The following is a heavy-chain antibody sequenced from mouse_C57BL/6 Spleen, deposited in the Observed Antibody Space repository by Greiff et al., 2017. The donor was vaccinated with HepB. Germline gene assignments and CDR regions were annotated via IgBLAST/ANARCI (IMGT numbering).Heavy chain of an antibody. CDR1: GFNIKDDY. CDR3: TTGRYYYGSSYDY. CDR2: IDPENGDT. D-gene: IGHD1-1*01. Sequence: DVKLQESGAELVRPGASVKLSCTASGFNIKDDYMHWVKQRPEQGLEWIGWIDPENGDTEYASKFQGKATITADTSSNTAYLQLSSLTSEDTAVYYCTTGRYYYGSSYDYWGQGTTLTVSS. V-gene: IGHV14-4*01. J-gene: IGHJ2*01.